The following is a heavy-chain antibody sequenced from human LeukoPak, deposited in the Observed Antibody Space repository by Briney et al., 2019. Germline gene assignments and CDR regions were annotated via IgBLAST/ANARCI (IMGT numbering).Heavy chain of an antibody. J-gene: IGHJ4*02. D-gene: IGHD6-6*01. CDR1: GGSISSSSYY. Sequence: SETLSLTCTVSGGSISSSSYYWGWLRQPPGKGREWLGSIYYSGSTYYNPSLKSRVTISVGTSKNQFSLKLSSVTAADTAVYYCARDVGMYSSSSNYWGQGTLVTVSS. CDR3: ARDVGMYSSSSNY. V-gene: IGHV4-39*07. CDR2: IYYSGST.